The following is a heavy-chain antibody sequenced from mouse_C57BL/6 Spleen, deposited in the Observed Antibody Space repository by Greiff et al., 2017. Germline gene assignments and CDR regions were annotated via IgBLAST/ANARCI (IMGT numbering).Heavy chain of an antibody. CDR1: GFTFSDYG. J-gene: IGHJ3*01. Sequence: EVKLVESGGGLVKPGGSLKLSCAASGFTFSDYGMHWVRQAPEKGLEWVAYISSGSSTIYYADTVKGRFTISRDNAKNTRFLQMTILRSEDTAMDDCARGLAWFAYWGQGTLVTVSA. CDR2: ISSGSSTI. V-gene: IGHV5-17*01. CDR3: ARGLAWFAY.